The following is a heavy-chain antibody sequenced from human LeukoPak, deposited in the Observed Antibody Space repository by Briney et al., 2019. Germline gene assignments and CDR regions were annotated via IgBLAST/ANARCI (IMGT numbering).Heavy chain of an antibody. J-gene: IGHJ5*02. V-gene: IGHV4-59*01. D-gene: IGHD5-12*01. CDR1: GGSISSYY. CDR2: IYYSEST. CDR3: ASSTKGGYDSGWFDP. Sequence: SETLSLTCTVSGGSISSYYWSWIRQPPGKGLEWLGYIYYSESTNYNPSLKSRVTISVDTSKNQFSLKLSSVTAAETAVYYCASSTKGGYDSGWFDPWGQGTLVTVSS.